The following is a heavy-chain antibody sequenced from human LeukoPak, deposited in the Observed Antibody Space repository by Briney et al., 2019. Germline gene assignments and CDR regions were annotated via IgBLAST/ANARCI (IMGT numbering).Heavy chain of an antibody. Sequence: ASVKVSCKASGYTFTSYGISWVRQAPGQGLEWMGWISAYNGNTNYAQKLQGRVTMTTDTSTSTAYMELRSPRSDDTAVYYCARGIMITFGGVIATGEDYWGQGTLVTVSS. J-gene: IGHJ4*02. V-gene: IGHV1-18*01. CDR2: ISAYNGNT. D-gene: IGHD3-16*02. CDR1: GYTFTSYG. CDR3: ARGIMITFGGVIATGEDY.